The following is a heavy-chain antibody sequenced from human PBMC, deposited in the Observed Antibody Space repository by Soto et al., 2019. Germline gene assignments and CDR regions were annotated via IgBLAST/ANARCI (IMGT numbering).Heavy chain of an antibody. V-gene: IGHV3-23*01. CDR3: AKDFRPDGKYDLDY. CDR2: ILTDGGTK. J-gene: IGHJ4*02. Sequence: EVQLLESGGGLVQPGGSLRLSCAASGFTFAGYAMNWVRPAPGRGLELVAGILTDGGTKYYADPGKGRFTISRDNSKNILYLQMSSMRADDTALYYCAKDFRPDGKYDLDYWGQGTTVVVAS. CDR1: GFTFAGYA. D-gene: IGHD3-3*01.